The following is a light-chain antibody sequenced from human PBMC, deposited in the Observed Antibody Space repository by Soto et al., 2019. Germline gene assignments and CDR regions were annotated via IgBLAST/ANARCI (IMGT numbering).Light chain of an antibody. CDR2: DES. CDR3: QHRTNWPRT. V-gene: IGKV3-11*01. Sequence: EVVLTQSPATLSLSPGERATLSCRASQSVGTFLAWYQQKSGQAPRIILYDESNRAPGVPGRFSGTGSGTDFALTISSVEPEDFAVYYCQHRTNWPRTFGQGTKLDIK. J-gene: IGKJ2*01. CDR1: QSVGTF.